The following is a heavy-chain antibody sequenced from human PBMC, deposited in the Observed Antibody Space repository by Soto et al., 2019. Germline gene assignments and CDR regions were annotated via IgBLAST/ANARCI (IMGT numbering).Heavy chain of an antibody. CDR1: GGTFSSYA. CDR2: IIPIFGTA. J-gene: IGHJ6*02. CDR3: ARVPYCGGDCYSLGYYYYGMDV. Sequence: SVKVSCKASGGTFSSYAISWVRQAPGQGLEWMGGIIPIFGTANYAQKFQGRATITADESTSTAYMELSSLRSEDTAVYYCARVPYCGGDCYSLGYYYYGMDVWGQGTTVTVSS. V-gene: IGHV1-69*13. D-gene: IGHD2-21*02.